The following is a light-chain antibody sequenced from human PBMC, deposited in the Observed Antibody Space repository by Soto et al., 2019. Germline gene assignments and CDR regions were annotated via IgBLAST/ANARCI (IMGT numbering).Light chain of an antibody. CDR1: QRVSSSF. CDR2: GAS. CDR3: QQYGIPPWT. J-gene: IGKJ1*01. Sequence: EIVLTQSPGTLSLSPGERATLSCRASQRVSSSFLAWYQQKPGQAPRLLIFGASSSATGVPDRFSGSGSGTDFTLTISRLEPEDFAVYYCQQYGIPPWTFGQGTRVEIK. V-gene: IGKV3-20*01.